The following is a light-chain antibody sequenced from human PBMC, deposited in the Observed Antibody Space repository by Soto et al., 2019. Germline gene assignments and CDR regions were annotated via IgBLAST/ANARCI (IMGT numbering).Light chain of an antibody. J-gene: IGKJ2*01. CDR3: HQYHNWPPQYT. Sequence: EIVMTQSPASLSVSPGDGATLSCWASQSVASNVAWYQQRPGQGPRLLIHGASTRAAGLPARCSGSGSGTDFTLTISSLQSEDFAVYYVHQYHNWPPQYTLGQGTKLQIK. CDR1: QSVASN. V-gene: IGKV3-15*01. CDR2: GAS.